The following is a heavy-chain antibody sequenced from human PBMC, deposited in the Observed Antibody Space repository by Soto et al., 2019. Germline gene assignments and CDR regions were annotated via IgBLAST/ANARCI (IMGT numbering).Heavy chain of an antibody. CDR3: SRDHSSGRYDY. CDR2: SIAYNGNT. Sequence: QVQLVQSGAEVKKPGASVKVSCKASGYTFTSYGIRWVRQAPGQGLEWMGWSIAYNGNTNYAQKLQGRVIMTTDTSTSTAYMDLRSLRSDDTAVYYCSRDHSSGRYDYWGQVTLVTVSS. CDR1: GYTFTSYG. V-gene: IGHV1-18*04. J-gene: IGHJ4*02. D-gene: IGHD6-19*01.